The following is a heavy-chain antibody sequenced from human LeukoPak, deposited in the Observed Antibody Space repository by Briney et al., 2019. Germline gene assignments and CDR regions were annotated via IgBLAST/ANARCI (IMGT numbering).Heavy chain of an antibody. D-gene: IGHD3-10*01. J-gene: IGHJ6*02. CDR2: IYHSGST. Sequence: SETLSLTCTVSGYSISSGYYWGWIRQPPGKGLEWIGSIYHSGSTYYNPSLKSRVTISVDTSKNQFSLKLSSVTAADTAVYYCAREDYYGSGSYIYYGMDVWGQGTTVTVSS. CDR1: GYSISSGYY. CDR3: AREDYYGSGSYIYYGMDV. V-gene: IGHV4-38-2*02.